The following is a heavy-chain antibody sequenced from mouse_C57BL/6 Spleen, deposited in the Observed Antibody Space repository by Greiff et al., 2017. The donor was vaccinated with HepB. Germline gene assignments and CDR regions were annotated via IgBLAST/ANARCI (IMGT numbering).Heavy chain of an antibody. V-gene: IGHV5-9-1*02. D-gene: IGHD1-1*01. CDR2: ISSGGDYI. CDR1: GFTFSSYA. J-gene: IGHJ2*01. CDR3: TRDLITTVVATPFDY. Sequence: EVQLVESGEGLVKPGGSLKLSCAASGFTFSSYAMSWVRQTPEKRLEWVAYISSGGDYIYYADTVKGRFTISRDNARNTLYLQMSSLKSEDTAMYYCTRDLITTVVATPFDYWGQGTTLTVSS.